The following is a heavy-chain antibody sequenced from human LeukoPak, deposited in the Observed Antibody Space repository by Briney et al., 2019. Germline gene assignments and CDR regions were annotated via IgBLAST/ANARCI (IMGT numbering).Heavy chain of an antibody. CDR1: GGSISSYY. CDR3: ARDVANLDY. CDR2: IYYSGST. J-gene: IGHJ4*02. Sequence: PSETLSLTCTVSGGSISSYYWSWIRQPPGKGLEWIGYIYYSGSTNYNPSLKSRVTMSVDTSKNQFSLKLSSVTAADTAVYYCARDVANLDYWGQGTLVTVSS. D-gene: IGHD5-12*01. V-gene: IGHV4-59*12.